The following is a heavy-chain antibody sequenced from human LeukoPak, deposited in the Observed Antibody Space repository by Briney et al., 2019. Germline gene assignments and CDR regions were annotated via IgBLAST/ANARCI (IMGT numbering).Heavy chain of an antibody. V-gene: IGHV4-59*01. CDR3: ARDYGLDYYYYGMDV. CDR2: IYYSGST. J-gene: IGHJ6*02. Sequence: SSETLSLTCTVSGGSISSYYWSWIRQPPGKGLEWIGYIYYSGSTNYNPSLKSRVTISVDTSKNQFSLKLSSVTAADTAVYYCARDYGLDYYYYGMDVWGQGTTVTVSS. CDR1: GGSISSYY. D-gene: IGHD3-10*01.